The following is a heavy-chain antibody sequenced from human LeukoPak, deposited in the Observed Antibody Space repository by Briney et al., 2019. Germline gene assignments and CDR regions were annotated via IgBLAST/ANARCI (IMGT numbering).Heavy chain of an antibody. V-gene: IGHV4-31*03. D-gene: IGHD6-19*01. Sequence: PSETLSLTCTVSGGSISSGGYYWSWIRQHPGKGLEWIGYIYYSGSTYYNPSLKSRVTISVDTSKNQFSLKLTSVTAADTAVYYCARGLVQWLVRSYYYYGMDVWGQGTTVTVSS. CDR3: ARGLVQWLVRSYYYYGMDV. J-gene: IGHJ6*02. CDR2: IYYSGST. CDR1: GGSISSGGYY.